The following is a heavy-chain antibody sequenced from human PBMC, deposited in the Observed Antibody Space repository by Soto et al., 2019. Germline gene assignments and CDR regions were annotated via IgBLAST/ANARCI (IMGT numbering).Heavy chain of an antibody. CDR3: ATTEGYYDFWSGYYRDYYYGMDV. CDR1: GGTFSSYA. CDR2: IIPIFGTA. V-gene: IGHV1-69*01. Sequence: QVQLVQSGAEVKKPGSSVKVSCKASGGTFSSYAISWVRQAPGQGLEWMGGIIPIFGTANYAQKFQGRVTITADESTSTAYMELGSLRYEDTGVYYCATTEGYYDFWSGYYRDYYYGMDVWGQGTTVTVSS. D-gene: IGHD3-3*01. J-gene: IGHJ6*02.